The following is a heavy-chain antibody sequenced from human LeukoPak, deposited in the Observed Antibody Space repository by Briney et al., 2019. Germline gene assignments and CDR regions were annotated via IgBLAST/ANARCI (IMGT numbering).Heavy chain of an antibody. V-gene: IGHV3-23*01. J-gene: IGHJ4*02. Sequence: PGGSLRLSCAASGFTFGSYAMYWVRQAPGKGREWVSGTFGSGGSAHYADSVKGRFTISRDNAKNTVYLQMDSLRVEDTAIYYCAKTTTGYSSGRYPAWPIDYWGQGTLVTVSS. CDR2: TFGSGGSA. CDR1: GFTFGSYA. D-gene: IGHD2-15*01. CDR3: AKTTTGYSSGRYPAWPIDY.